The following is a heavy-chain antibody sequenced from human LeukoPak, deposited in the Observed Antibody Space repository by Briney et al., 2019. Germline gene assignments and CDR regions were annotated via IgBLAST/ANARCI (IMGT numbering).Heavy chain of an antibody. V-gene: IGHV3-48*01. CDR1: GFTFSSYS. CDR2: ISSSSSTI. J-gene: IGHJ6*02. CDR3: AGDRGELSTYYYYYYGMDV. Sequence: GGSLRLSCAASGFTFSSYSMNWVRQAPGKGLEWVSYISSSSSTIYYADSVKGRFTISRDNAKNSLYLQMNSLRAEDTAVYYCAGDRGELSTYYYYYYGMDVWGQGTTVTVSS. D-gene: IGHD3-16*02.